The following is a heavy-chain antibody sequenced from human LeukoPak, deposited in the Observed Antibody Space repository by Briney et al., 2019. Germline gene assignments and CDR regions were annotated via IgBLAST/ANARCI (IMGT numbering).Heavy chain of an antibody. CDR1: GFTFNSYD. CDR3: AKTTTGNSSGRYPGWPADY. V-gene: IGHV3-23*01. D-gene: IGHD6-19*01. J-gene: IGHJ4*02. CDR2: IFGSGGSA. Sequence: GGSLRLSCAAYGFTFNSYDMYWVRQAPGKGLEWVSGIFGSGGSAHYADSVKGQFTNSRDNSQNTVYLQMSSLRAEDTAVYYCAKTTTGNSSGRYPGWPADYWGQGSLVTVSS.